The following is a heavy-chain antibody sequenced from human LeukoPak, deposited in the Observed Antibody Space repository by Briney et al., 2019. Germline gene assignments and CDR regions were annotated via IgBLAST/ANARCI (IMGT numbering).Heavy chain of an antibody. V-gene: IGHV3-11*04. CDR1: GFTFSDYY. J-gene: IGHJ3*02. CDR3: ARESILGDAFDI. CDR2: ISSSGSTI. Sequence: PGGSLRLSCAASGFTFSDYYMSWLRQAPGKGLEWVSYISSSGSTIYYADSVKGRFTISRDNAKNSLYLQMNSLRAEDTAVYYCARESILGDAFDIWGQGTMVTVSS. D-gene: IGHD2/OR15-2a*01.